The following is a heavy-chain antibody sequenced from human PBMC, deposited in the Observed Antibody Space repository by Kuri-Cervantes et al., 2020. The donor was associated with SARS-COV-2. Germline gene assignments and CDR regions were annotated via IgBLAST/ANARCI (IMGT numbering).Heavy chain of an antibody. J-gene: IGHJ3*02. Sequence: GGSLRLSCAASGFTFSSYAMGWVRQAPGKGLEWVSAISGSGGSTYYADSVKGRFTISRDNSKNTLYLQMNSLRAEDTAVYYCARDWAVTDWFDAFDIWGQGTMVTVSS. CDR3: ARDWAVTDWFDAFDI. CDR2: ISGSGGST. CDR1: GFTFSSYA. D-gene: IGHD2-21*02. V-gene: IGHV3-23*01.